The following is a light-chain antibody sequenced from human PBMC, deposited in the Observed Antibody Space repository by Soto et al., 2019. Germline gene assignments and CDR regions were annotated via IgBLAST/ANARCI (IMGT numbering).Light chain of an antibody. CDR2: KAS. CDR3: QQYNSFPYS. CDR1: QSIFSW. J-gene: IGKJ2*03. Sequence: IQMTQSPSTLSASVGDRVSITYRASQSIFSWLAWYQQKPGKAPKLLIYKASSLEGGVPSRYSGSGSGTEFTLTISGLQPDDLATYYCQQYNSFPYSFGQGTKLEIK. V-gene: IGKV1-5*03.